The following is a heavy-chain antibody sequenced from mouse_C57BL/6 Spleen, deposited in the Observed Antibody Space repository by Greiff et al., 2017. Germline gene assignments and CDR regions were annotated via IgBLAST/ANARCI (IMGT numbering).Heavy chain of an antibody. CDR2: ISSGSSTI. CDR1: GFTFSDYG. Sequence: EVQGVESGGGLVKPGGSLKLSCAASGFTFSDYGMHWVRQAPEKGLEWVAYISSGSSTIYYADTVKGRFTISADNAKHPLFRQMTSLTSEDTAMYYCARSWDGGSRRSYYFDYWGQCTTLTVSS. CDR3: ARSWDGGSRRSYYFDY. D-gene: IGHD4-1*01. V-gene: IGHV5-17*01. J-gene: IGHJ2*01.